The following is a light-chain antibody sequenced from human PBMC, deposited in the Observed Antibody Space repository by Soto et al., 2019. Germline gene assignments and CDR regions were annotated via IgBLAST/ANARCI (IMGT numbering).Light chain of an antibody. CDR3: LQYSSHSWT. Sequence: DIQMTQSPSFVSASIGDRVTITCRASQDIGVRLAWFQQKPGKAPKYLIQSASSLQSGVPSTFSGSGSGTEFTLTISRLQPDDVATYYCLQYSSHSWTFGQGTKVDIK. CDR2: SAS. J-gene: IGKJ1*01. CDR1: QDIGVR. V-gene: IGKV1D-16*01.